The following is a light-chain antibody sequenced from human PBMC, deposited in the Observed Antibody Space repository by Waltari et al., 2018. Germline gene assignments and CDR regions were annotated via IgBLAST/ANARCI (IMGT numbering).Light chain of an antibody. V-gene: IGLV2-14*03. CDR1: SSDVGYYNY. J-gene: IGLJ2*01. CDR3: SSYTTISTVV. Sequence: QSALTQPASVSGSPGQSITISCTGTSSDVGYYNYVSWYQQHPGKAPKLMIYDVSDRPSGVSNRFSGSKTGNTASLTISGLQAEYEADYYCSSYTTISTVVFGGGTKLTVL. CDR2: DVS.